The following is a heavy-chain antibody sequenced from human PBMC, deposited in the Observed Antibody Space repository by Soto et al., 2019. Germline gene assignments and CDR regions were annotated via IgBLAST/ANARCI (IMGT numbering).Heavy chain of an antibody. CDR3: ARVSEDYDILTGYYTGDSYGMDV. CDR2: IIPIFGTA. Sequence: ASVKVSCKASGGTFSSYAISWVRQAPGQGLEWMGGIIPIFGTANYAQKFQGRVTITADKSTSTAYMELSSLRSEDTAVYYCARVSEDYDILTGYYTGDSYGMDVWGQGTTVTVSS. CDR1: GGTFSSYA. V-gene: IGHV1-69*06. D-gene: IGHD3-9*01. J-gene: IGHJ6*02.